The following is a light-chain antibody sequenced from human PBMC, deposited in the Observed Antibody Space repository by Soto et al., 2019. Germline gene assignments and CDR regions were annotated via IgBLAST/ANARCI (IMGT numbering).Light chain of an antibody. V-gene: IGLV2-14*01. CDR3: ATWDDDVSGVV. J-gene: IGLJ2*01. Sequence: QSALTQPASVSGSPGQSITISCTGTSSDVGGYKYVSWYQQHPDKAPKPIIFEVSNRPSGVPDRFSASTSGTSASLVISGLRSEDEADYHCATWDDDVSGVVFGGGTKLTVL. CDR1: SSDVGGYKY. CDR2: EVS.